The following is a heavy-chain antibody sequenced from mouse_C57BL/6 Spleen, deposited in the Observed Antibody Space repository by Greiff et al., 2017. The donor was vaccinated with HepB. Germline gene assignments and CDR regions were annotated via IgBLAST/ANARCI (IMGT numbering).Heavy chain of an antibody. CDR3: ASTTVVAKWYFDV. D-gene: IGHD1-1*01. Sequence: EVHLVESGPGLVKPSPSLSLTCSVTGYSITSGYYWNWIRQFPANKLEWMGYISYDGSNNYNPSLKNRISITRDTSKNQLFLELNSVTTEDTATYCCASTTVVAKWYFDVWGTGTTVTVSS. CDR2: ISYDGSN. CDR1: GYSITSGYY. V-gene: IGHV3-6*01. J-gene: IGHJ1*03.